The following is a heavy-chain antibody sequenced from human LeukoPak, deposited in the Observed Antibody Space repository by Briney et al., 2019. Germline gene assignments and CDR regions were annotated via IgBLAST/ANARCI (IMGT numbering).Heavy chain of an antibody. J-gene: IGHJ5*02. CDR2: INTDGSST. CDR3: ASREGAAADLYNWFDP. CDR1: GFTFSNYW. D-gene: IGHD6-13*01. Sequence: SGGSLRLSCAASGFTFSNYWMHWVRQAPGKGLVWVSRINTDGSSTNYADSVKGRFTISRDNAKNSLYLQMNSLRAEDTAVYYCASREGAAADLYNWFDPWGQGTLVTVSS. V-gene: IGHV3-74*01.